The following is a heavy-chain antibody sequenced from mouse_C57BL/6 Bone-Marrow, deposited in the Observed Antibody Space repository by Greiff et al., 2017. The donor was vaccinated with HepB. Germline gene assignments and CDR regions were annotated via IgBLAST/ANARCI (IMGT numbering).Heavy chain of an antibody. CDR2: INPGSGGT. J-gene: IGHJ4*01. Sequence: QVQLQQSGAELLRPGTSVKVSCKASGYAFTNYLIEWVKQRPGQGLEWIGVINPGSGGTNYNEKFKGKATLTADKSSSTAYMQLSSLTSEDSAVYFCARNYGSSYDYYAMDYWGQGTSVTVSS. CDR1: GYAFTNYL. V-gene: IGHV1-54*01. D-gene: IGHD1-1*01. CDR3: ARNYGSSYDYYAMDY.